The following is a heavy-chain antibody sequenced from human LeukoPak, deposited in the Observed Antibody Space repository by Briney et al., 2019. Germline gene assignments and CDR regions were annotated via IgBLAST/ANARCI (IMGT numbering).Heavy chain of an antibody. Sequence: GGSLRLFCAASGFTFSSYAMSWVRQAPGKGLEWVSAISGSGGSTYYADSVKGRFTISRDNSKNTLYLQMNSLRAEDTAVYYCARALVHWARFDIWGQGTMVTVSS. CDR3: ARALVHWARFDI. CDR1: GFTFSSYA. V-gene: IGHV3-23*01. J-gene: IGHJ3*02. D-gene: IGHD2-8*02. CDR2: ISGSGGST.